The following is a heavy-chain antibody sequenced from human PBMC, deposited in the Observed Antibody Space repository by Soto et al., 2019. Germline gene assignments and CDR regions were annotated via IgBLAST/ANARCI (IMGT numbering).Heavy chain of an antibody. CDR3: AITYCRDNSCPRDFDF. Sequence: QVQVVQSGAEVKKPESSVKVSCKPSGGTFNTYTVNWVRLAPGHGLECMGRFIPILDMAKYDQKFQDRVTIPADRSTFTAYMELNSLTSDDTAVYYCAITYCRDNSCPRDFDFWGPGTRVTVSS. D-gene: IGHD2-21*01. CDR2: FIPILDMA. CDR1: GGTFNTYT. V-gene: IGHV1-69*02. J-gene: IGHJ4*02.